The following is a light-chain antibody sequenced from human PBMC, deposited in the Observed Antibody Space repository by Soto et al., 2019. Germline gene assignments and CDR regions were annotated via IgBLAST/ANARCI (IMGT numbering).Light chain of an antibody. CDR3: CSYDGSYTWV. V-gene: IGLV2-11*01. Sequence: QSVLTQPHSVSGSPGQSVTISCSGTSSDVGNYNYVSWYQHHPGKAPKLMIYDVTTRPSGVPDRFSGSKSGNTASLTISGRQDEDEADVYCCSYDGSYTWVFGGGTKLTVL. CDR2: DVT. J-gene: IGLJ3*02. CDR1: SSDVGNYNY.